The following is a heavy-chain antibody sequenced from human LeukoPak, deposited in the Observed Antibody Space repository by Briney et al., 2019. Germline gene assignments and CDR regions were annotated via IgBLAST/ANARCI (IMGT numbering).Heavy chain of an antibody. J-gene: IGHJ4*02. Sequence: SETLSLTCNVSGGSISSYYWSWIRQPPGKGLEWIGYIYYSGSTNYNPSLKSRVTISVDTSKNQFSLKLSSVTAADTAVYYCARYRRDQNYFDYLGQGTLVTVSS. CDR2: IYYSGST. D-gene: IGHD5-24*01. CDR1: GGSISSYY. CDR3: ARYRRDQNYFDY. V-gene: IGHV4-59*01.